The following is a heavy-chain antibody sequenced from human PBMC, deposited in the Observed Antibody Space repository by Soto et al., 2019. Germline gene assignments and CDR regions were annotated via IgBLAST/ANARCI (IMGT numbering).Heavy chain of an antibody. CDR2: INAGNGYT. J-gene: IGHJ2*01. V-gene: IGHV1-3*01. CDR3: ATDSERRPARYWDFDL. D-gene: IGHD1-26*01. Sequence: QVQLVQSGAEVKEPGSSVKVSCKASGYTFTTHAMHWVRQAPGQRLECMGWINAGNGYTKYSQKFQGRVTFTRDTSASTSYMELNSLTSEVTTMYYCATDSERRPARYWDFDLWGRGTLVTVSS. CDR1: GYTFTTHA.